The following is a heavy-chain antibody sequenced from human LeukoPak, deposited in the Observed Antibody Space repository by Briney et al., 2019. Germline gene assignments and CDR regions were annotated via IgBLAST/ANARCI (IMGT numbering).Heavy chain of an antibody. J-gene: IGHJ2*01. V-gene: IGHV3-48*01. Sequence: PGGSPRLSCAASGFTFSSYSMNWVRQAPGTGLEWVSYISSSSSSTIYYADSVKGRFTISRGNAKNSLYLQMNSLRAEDTAGYYCARTVTTYWYFDLWGRGTLVTVSS. CDR1: GFTFSSYS. D-gene: IGHD4-17*01. CDR3: ARTVTTYWYFDL. CDR2: ISSSSSSTI.